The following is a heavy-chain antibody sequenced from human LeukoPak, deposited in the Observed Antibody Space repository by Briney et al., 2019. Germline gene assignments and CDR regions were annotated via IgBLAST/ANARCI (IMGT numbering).Heavy chain of an antibody. V-gene: IGHV1-2*02. CDR2: THPNSGAT. Sequence: AAPVRVSCKASGYTFTGNYMHWVRQAPGQGLEWMGWTHPNSGATNFAQKFQGRVTMTRDTSISTAYMDLTSLTSDDTAIYYCARDQRGSSDLDYWGQGTLITVSS. CDR1: GYTFTGNY. J-gene: IGHJ4*02. D-gene: IGHD6-19*01. CDR3: ARDQRGSSDLDY.